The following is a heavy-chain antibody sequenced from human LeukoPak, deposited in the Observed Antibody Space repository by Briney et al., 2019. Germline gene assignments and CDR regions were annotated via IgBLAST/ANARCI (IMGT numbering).Heavy chain of an antibody. CDR1: GGSISSSSYY. V-gene: IGHV4-39*02. Sequence: SETLSLTCTVSGGSISSSSYYWGWIRQPPGKGLEWIGSIYYSGSTYYNPSLKSRVTISVDTSKNQFSLKLSSVTAADTAVYYCARESAQYYYDSSGYRWSKPPYFDYWGQGTLVTVSS. CDR2: IYYSGST. CDR3: ARESAQYYYDSSGYRWSKPPYFDY. D-gene: IGHD3-22*01. J-gene: IGHJ4*02.